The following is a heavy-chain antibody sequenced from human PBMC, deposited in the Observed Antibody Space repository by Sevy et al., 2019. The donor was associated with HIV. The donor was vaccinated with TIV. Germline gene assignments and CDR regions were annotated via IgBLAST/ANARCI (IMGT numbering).Heavy chain of an antibody. CDR1: GFTFSSYS. CDR2: ISSSSYI. V-gene: IGHV3-21*01. J-gene: IGHJ4*02. D-gene: IGHD1-26*01. CDR3: ARDTGSIPKWELLSGIDY. Sequence: GGSLRLSCAASGFTFSSYSMNWVRQAPGKGLEWVSSISSSSYIYYADSVKGRFTISRDNAKNSLYLQMNSLRAEDTAVYYCARDTGSIPKWELLSGIDYWGQGTLVTVSS.